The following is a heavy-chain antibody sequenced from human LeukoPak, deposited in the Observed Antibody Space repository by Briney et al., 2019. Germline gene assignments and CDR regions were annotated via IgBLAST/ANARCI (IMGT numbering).Heavy chain of an antibody. V-gene: IGHV1-18*01. CDR3: ARDLRWDSSGYGGF. CDR2: VNTYNGHT. J-gene: IGHJ4*02. D-gene: IGHD3-22*01. CDR1: GYTFSSYG. Sequence: ASVKVSCKTSGYTFSSYGINWVRQAPGQGLEWMGYVNTYNGHTNSAQKLHGRITMTTNSSTSTAYLELKSLTSDDTAVYYCARDLRWDSSGYGGFWGQGTLVTVSS.